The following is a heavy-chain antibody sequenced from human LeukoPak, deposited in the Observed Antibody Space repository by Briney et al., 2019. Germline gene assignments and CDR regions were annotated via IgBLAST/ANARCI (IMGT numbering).Heavy chain of an antibody. CDR1: GFTFSSYA. J-gene: IGHJ4*02. CDR3: AKVRGYDILTGYYYFDY. CDR2: ISNSGGST. V-gene: IGHV3-23*01. Sequence: GGSLRLSCAASGFTFSSYAMSWVRQAPGKGLEWVSAISNSGGSTYYADSVKGRFTISRDNSKNTLYLQMNSLGAEDTAVYYCAKVRGYDILTGYYYFDYWGQGTLVTVSS. D-gene: IGHD3-9*01.